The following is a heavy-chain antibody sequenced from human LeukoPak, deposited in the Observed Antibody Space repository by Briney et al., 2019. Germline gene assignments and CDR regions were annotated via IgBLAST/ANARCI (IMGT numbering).Heavy chain of an antibody. J-gene: IGHJ3*02. CDR2: ISWNSGSI. CDR3: AGYRQPDDAFDI. CDR1: GFTFDDYA. D-gene: IGHD5-18*01. V-gene: IGHV3-9*01. Sequence: GRSLRLSCAASGFTFDDYAMHWDRQAPGKGLEWVSGISWNSGSIGYADSVKGRFTISRDNAKNSLYLQMNSLRAEDTALYYCAGYRQPDDAFDIWGQGTMVTVSS.